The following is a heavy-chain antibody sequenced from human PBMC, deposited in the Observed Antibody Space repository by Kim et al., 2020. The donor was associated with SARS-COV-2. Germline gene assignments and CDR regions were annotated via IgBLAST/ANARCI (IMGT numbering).Heavy chain of an antibody. CDR2: ISSNGGST. CDR1: GFTFSSYA. CDR3: VKGSPVGRSYYYYGMDV. Sequence: GGSLRLSCSASGFTFSSYAMHWVRQAPGKGLEYVSAISSNGGSTYYADSVKGRFTISRDNSKNTLYLQMSSLRAEDTAVYYCVKGSPVGRSYYYYGMDVWGQGTTVTVSS. J-gene: IGHJ6*02. D-gene: IGHD2-15*01. V-gene: IGHV3-64D*09.